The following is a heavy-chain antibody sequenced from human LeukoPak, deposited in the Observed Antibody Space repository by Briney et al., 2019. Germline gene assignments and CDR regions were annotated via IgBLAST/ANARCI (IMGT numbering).Heavy chain of an antibody. J-gene: IGHJ5*02. CDR3: VRQMIRFWFDP. CDR2: INPDGSQK. Sequence: GGSLRLPCVASGFTFSLYWMTWVRQFPGKGLEWVADINPDGSQKYSVDSVKGRFTISRDNARNAVFLQMNSLRDDDTAVYYCVRQMIRFWFDPWGQGSRVTVSS. D-gene: IGHD3-16*01. CDR1: GFTFSLYW. V-gene: IGHV3-7*01.